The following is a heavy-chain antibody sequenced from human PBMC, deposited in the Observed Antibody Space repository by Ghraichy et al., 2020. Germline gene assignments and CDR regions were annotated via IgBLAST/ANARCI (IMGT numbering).Heavy chain of an antibody. V-gene: IGHV3-23*01. CDR1: GFTFSAYM. D-gene: IGHD1-14*01. Sequence: GGSLRLSCAASGFTFSAYMMSWVRQAPGEGPEWVSAISASGGSTYYVDSVKGRFTISRDNSKNTVYLQVNSLRVEDTAVYYCAKAGTGYYFGSWGQGTLVTVSS. J-gene: IGHJ4*02. CDR3: AKAGTGYYFGS. CDR2: ISASGGST.